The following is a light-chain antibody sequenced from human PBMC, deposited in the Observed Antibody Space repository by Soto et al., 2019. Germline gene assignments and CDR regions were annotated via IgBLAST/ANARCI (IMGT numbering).Light chain of an antibody. J-gene: IGKJ2*01. CDR2: DAS. CDR1: QTISSW. CDR3: QQYNSYLYT. Sequence: IHMTQSPSTLSGSVLDRVTITCLASQTISSWLAWYQQKPGKAPKLLIYDASSLESGVPSRFSGSGSGTEFTLTISSLQPDDFATYYCQQYNSYLYTFGQGTKVDIK. V-gene: IGKV1-5*01.